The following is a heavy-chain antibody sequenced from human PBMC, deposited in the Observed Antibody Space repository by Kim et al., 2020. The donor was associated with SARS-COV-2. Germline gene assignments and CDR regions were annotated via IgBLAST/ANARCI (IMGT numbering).Heavy chain of an antibody. CDR3: ARHFPFGASTGLYYFDF. Sequence: SETLSLTCTVSGASISSSRHSWGWIRQPPGKGLEWIGTIYYTGTTYYNPSLKSRVSISIDTSKNHLSLRLSSVTAADTAVYHCARHFPFGASTGLYYFDFWGQGTLVTVSS. J-gene: IGHJ4*02. CDR1: GASISSSRHS. D-gene: IGHD2-8*02. V-gene: IGHV4-39*01. CDR2: IYYTGTT.